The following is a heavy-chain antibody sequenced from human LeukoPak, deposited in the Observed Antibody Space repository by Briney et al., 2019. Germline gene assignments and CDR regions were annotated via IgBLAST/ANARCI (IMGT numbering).Heavy chain of an antibody. J-gene: IGHJ2*01. CDR3: ARLNLRYFESSDFPYWYFTL. D-gene: IGHD3-22*01. Sequence: PSGTLSLTCTVSDGSISNYYWSWIRQPPGKGLQWIGYVYYSGATKYNPSLKSRVSMSVDASKKQFSLRLSSVTATDTAVYYCARLNLRYFESSDFPYWYFTLWGRGTLVTVSS. CDR1: DGSISNYY. V-gene: IGHV4-59*08. CDR2: VYYSGAT.